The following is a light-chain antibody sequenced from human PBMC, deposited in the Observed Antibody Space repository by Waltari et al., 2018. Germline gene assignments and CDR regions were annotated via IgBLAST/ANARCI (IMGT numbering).Light chain of an antibody. V-gene: IGLV1-44*01. CDR2: DNS. Sequence: QSVLTQPPSASGTPGPRVPISCSGSSSNIGSNTVNWYQQPPGTAPKLPIYDNSQRPSGVPDRFSGSKSGTSASLAISGLQSEDEADYHCAAWDDSLNAVLFGGGTKLTVL. CDR1: SSNIGSNT. J-gene: IGLJ2*01. CDR3: AAWDDSLNAVL.